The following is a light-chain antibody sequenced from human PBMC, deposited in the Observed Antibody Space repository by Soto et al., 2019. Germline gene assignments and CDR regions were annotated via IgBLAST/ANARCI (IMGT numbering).Light chain of an antibody. CDR2: GTS. J-gene: IGKJ5*01. Sequence: VLKDSRSTLSVSPGERATLSCRASHSVSNNLAWYQQNPGQAPRLLIYGTSTRATGVPARFSGSGSGTDFTLTISSLEPEDFAVYYCQQRSKWPITFGQGTRLEIK. CDR3: QQRSKWPIT. CDR1: HSVSNN. V-gene: IGKV3-15*01.